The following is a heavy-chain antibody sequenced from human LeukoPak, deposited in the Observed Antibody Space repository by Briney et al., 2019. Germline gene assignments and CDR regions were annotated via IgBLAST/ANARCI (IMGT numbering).Heavy chain of an antibody. CDR3: ARDFASPVYGDYAFDY. D-gene: IGHD4-17*01. CDR1: GFTFSSYS. CDR2: ISSSSSYI. J-gene: IGHJ4*02. Sequence: GGSLRLSCAASGFTFSSYSMNWVRQAPGKGLEWVSSISSSSSYIYYADSVKGRFTISRDNAKNSLYLQMNSLRAEDTAVYYCARDFASPVYGDYAFDYWGQGTLVTVSS. V-gene: IGHV3-21*01.